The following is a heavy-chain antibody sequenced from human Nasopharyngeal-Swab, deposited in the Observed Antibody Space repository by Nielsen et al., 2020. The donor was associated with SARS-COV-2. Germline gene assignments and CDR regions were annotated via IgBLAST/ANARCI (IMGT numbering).Heavy chain of an antibody. J-gene: IGHJ6*03. D-gene: IGHD2-2*01. CDR1: GGSFSANY. V-gene: IGHV4-34*01. CDR3: ARGLSGVVPAPILGLGPYYYFYYMDV. CDR2: INHSGST. Sequence: SETLSLTCAVSGGSFSANYWGWIRRPPGKGLEWIGEINHSGSTNYKPSLKSRVTISVDTSKGQFSLKPTSVTAADTSVYYCARGLSGVVPAPILGLGPYYYFYYMDVWGKGTTVTVSS.